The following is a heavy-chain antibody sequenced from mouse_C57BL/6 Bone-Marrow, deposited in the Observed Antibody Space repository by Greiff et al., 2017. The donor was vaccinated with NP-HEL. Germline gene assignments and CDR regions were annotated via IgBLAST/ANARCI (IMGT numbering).Heavy chain of an antibody. CDR3: ARFGNYPFYYAMDY. J-gene: IGHJ4*01. CDR2: INPNYGTT. V-gene: IGHV1-39*01. Sequence: EVKLVESGPELVKPGASVKISCKASGYSFTDYNMNWVKQSNGKSLEWIGVINPNYGTTSYNQKFKGKATLTVDQSSSTAYMQLNSLTSEDSAVYYCARFGNYPFYYAMDYWGQGTSVTVSS. D-gene: IGHD2-1*01. CDR1: GYSFTDYN.